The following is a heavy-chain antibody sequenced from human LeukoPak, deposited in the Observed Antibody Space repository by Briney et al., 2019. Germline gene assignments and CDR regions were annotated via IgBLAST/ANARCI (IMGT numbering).Heavy chain of an antibody. V-gene: IGHV1-69*05. CDR3: ATQDGYKLF. J-gene: IGHJ2*01. D-gene: IGHD5-24*01. CDR2: IIPIFGTA. Sequence: GASVKVSCKASGDTFTSYAISWVRQAPGQGLEWMGRIIPIFGTANYAQKFQGRVTITTDESTSTAYMELSSLRSEDTAVYYCATQDGYKLFWGRGTLVTVPS. CDR1: GDTFTSYA.